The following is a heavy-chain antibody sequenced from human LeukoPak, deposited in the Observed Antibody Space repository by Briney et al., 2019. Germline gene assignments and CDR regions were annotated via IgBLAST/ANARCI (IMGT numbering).Heavy chain of an antibody. CDR1: GYTFTSYY. J-gene: IGHJ6*03. V-gene: IGHV1-46*01. Sequence: ASFKVSCKASGYTFTSYYMHWLRQATGQGLEYMGIINPSGGSTSYAQKFQGRITMTRDISTSTVYMELSSLRSEDTAVYYCARGDYYYYYMDVWGKGTTVTVSS. CDR2: INPSGGST. CDR3: ARGDYYYYYMDV.